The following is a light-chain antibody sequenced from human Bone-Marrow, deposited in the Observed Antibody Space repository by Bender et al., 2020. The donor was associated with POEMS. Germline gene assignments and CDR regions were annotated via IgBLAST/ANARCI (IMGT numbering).Light chain of an antibody. CDR3: QVWETGSEVV. CDR2: EVS. J-gene: IGLJ3*02. V-gene: IGLV2-8*01. CDR1: SSDVGGYDY. Sequence: QSALTQPPSASGSPGQSVTISCTGTSSDVGGYDYVSWYQQYPGKAPKLIIYEVSERPSGVPDRFSGSKSGNTASLTVSGLQAEDEADYYCQVWETGSEVVFGGGTKLTVV.